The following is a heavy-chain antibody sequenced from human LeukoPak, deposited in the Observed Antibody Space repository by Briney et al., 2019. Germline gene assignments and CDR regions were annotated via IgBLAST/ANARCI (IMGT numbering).Heavy chain of an antibody. CDR2: IYHSGST. V-gene: IGHV4-30-2*01. D-gene: IGHD4-11*01. CDR1: GGSISSGGYY. CDR3: ARERTTVTCWFDP. J-gene: IGHJ5*02. Sequence: SETLSLTCTVSGGSISSGGYYWRWIRQPPGKGLEWIGYIYHSGSTYYNPSLKSRVTISVDRSKNQFSLKLSSVTAADTAVYYCARERTTVTCWFDPWGQGTLVTVSS.